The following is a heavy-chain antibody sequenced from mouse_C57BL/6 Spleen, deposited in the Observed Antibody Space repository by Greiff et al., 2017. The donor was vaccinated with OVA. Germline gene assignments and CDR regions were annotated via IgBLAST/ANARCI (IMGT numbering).Heavy chain of an antibody. CDR3: ARETGLAY. V-gene: IGHV5-17*01. Sequence: VQLQESGGGLVKPGGSLKLSCAASGFTFSDYGMHWVRQAPEKGLEWVAYISSGSSTIYYADTVKGRFTISRDNAKNTLFLQMTSLRSEDTAMYYCARETGLAYWGQGTLVTVSA. CDR2: ISSGSSTI. J-gene: IGHJ3*01. CDR1: GFTFSDYG.